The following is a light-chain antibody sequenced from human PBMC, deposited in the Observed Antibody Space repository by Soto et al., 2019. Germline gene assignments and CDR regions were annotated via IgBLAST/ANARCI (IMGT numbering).Light chain of an antibody. CDR1: QGISSY. CDR3: QQYYSYPQFT. CDR2: AAS. J-gene: IGKJ3*01. Sequence: AIRMTQSPSSLSASTGDRVTITCRASQGISSYLAWYQQKPGKAPKLLIHAASTLQSGVPSRFSGSGSGTDFTLTISCLQSEDFATYYCQQYYSYPQFTFGPGTKVDIK. V-gene: IGKV1-8*01.